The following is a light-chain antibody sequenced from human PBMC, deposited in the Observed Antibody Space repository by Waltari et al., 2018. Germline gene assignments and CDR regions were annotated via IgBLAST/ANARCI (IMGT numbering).Light chain of an antibody. Sequence: QSALTQPASVSGSPGQSITISCTGTSSDVGSYNFVSWYQQHPGKAPKLIISEVTKRPSVVSNRFSGSKSGNTASLTFSGLQADYEADYYCCSFASRIGVFGGGTKVTVL. V-gene: IGLV2-23*02. CDR3: CSFASRIGV. CDR1: SSDVGSYNF. CDR2: EVT. J-gene: IGLJ2*01.